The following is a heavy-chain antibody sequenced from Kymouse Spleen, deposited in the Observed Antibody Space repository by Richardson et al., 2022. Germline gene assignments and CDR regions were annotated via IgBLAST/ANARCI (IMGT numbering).Heavy chain of an antibody. V-gene: IGHV3-9*01. D-gene: IGHD6-13*01. CDR3: AKDMGSSSWYVGYYYYYGMDV. CDR1: GFTFDDYA. CDR2: ISWNSGSI. J-gene: IGHJ6*02. Sequence: EVQLVESGGGLVQPGRSLRLSCAASGFTFDDYAMHWVRQAPGKGLEWVSGISWNSGSIGYADSVKGRFTISRDNAKNSLYLQMNSLRAEDTALYYCAKDMGSSSWYVGYYYYYGMDVWGQGTTVTVSS.